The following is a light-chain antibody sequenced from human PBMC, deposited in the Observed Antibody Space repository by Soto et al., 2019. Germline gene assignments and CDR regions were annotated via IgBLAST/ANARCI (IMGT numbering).Light chain of an antibody. Sequence: EIVLTQSPGTLSLSPGERATLSCRASQSVSSTYLAWYQQNPGQAPRLLIYAASSRATGIPDRFSGSGSGTDFTLTISRLEPEDFAVYFCQQYGNSSYTFGQGTKLEIK. CDR3: QQYGNSSYT. CDR1: QSVSSTY. J-gene: IGKJ2*01. CDR2: AAS. V-gene: IGKV3-20*01.